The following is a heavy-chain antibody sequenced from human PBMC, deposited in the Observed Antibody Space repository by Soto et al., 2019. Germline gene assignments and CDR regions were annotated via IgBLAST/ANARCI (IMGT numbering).Heavy chain of an antibody. D-gene: IGHD3-3*01. Sequence: PSETLSLTCTVSGGSVSSGSYYWSWIRQPPGKGLEWIGYIYYSGSTNYNPSLKSRVTISVDTSKNQFSLKLSSVTAADTAVYYCASAGWEFGVVSITGMDVWGQGTTVTVSS. J-gene: IGHJ6*02. CDR3: ASAGWEFGVVSITGMDV. CDR1: GGSVSSGSYY. CDR2: IYYSGST. V-gene: IGHV4-61*01.